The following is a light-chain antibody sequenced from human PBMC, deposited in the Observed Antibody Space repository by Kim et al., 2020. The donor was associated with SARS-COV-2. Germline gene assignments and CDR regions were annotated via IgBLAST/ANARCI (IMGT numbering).Light chain of an antibody. Sequence: SLSASVGDRVTITCRASQGISNYLAWYQQKPGKVPKLLIYAASTLQSGVPSRFSGSGSGTDFTLTISSLQPEDVATYYCQKSAGTFGQGTKVDIK. J-gene: IGKJ1*01. CDR2: AAS. CDR3: QKSAGT. CDR1: QGISNY. V-gene: IGKV1-27*01.